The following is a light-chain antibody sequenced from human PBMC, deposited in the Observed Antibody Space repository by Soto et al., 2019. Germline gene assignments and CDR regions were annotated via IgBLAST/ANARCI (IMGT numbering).Light chain of an antibody. J-gene: IGKJ1*01. V-gene: IGKV3-20*01. Sequence: EIVLTQSPGTLSLSPGERATLSCRASQSVSSSYLAWYQQKPGQAPRLLIYDASSRATGIPDRFSGSGSGTDFTITISRLEPEDVAVYYCQQYGSSPRTFGQGTKVDIK. CDR3: QQYGSSPRT. CDR2: DAS. CDR1: QSVSSSY.